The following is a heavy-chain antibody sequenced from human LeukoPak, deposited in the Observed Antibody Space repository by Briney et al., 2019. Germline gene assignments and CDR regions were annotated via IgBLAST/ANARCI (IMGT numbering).Heavy chain of an antibody. CDR1: GFTFSNYG. J-gene: IGHJ4*02. D-gene: IGHD1-26*01. CDR2: ISADGSYK. CDR3: TRGRRATHDY. Sequence: GGSLRLSCAASGFTFSNYGMHWVRQAPGKGLEWVALISADGSYKYYADSVKGRFTISRDNSKNTLYLQMNSLKTEDTAVYYCTRGRRATHDYWGQGTLVTVSS. V-gene: IGHV3-30*03.